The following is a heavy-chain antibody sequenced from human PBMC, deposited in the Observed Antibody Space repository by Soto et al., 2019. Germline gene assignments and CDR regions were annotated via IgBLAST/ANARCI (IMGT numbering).Heavy chain of an antibody. J-gene: IGHJ4*02. CDR3: ARGVSAGVDY. CDR2: MEPSTGRT. CDR1: AYSFTSLD. V-gene: IGHV1-8*01. Sequence: SVKVSCKASAYSFTSLDINWVRQTAGQGLEWMGWMEPSTGRTGYAQKFQGRVTMTRDTSINTAYMELTTLTSDDTAFYYCARGVSAGVDYWGQGTLVTASS. D-gene: IGHD1-26*01.